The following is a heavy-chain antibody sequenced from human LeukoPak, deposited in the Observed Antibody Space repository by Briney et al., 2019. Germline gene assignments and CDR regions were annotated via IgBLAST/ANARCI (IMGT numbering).Heavy chain of an antibody. D-gene: IGHD3-10*01. V-gene: IGHV3-74*01. J-gene: IGHJ4*02. Sequence: GGSLRLSCAASGFTFSSYAMSWVRQAPGKGLVWVSRINSDGSSTSYADSVKGRFTISRDNAKNTLYLQMNSLRAEDTAVYYCARFPRGLAHFDYWGQGTLVTVSS. CDR2: INSDGSST. CDR1: GFTFSSYA. CDR3: ARFPRGLAHFDY.